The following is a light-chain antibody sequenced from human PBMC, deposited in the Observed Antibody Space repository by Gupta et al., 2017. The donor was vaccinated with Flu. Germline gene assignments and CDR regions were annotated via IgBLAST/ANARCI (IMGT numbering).Light chain of an antibody. CDR2: DAS. CDR1: QSISTY. J-gene: IGKJ2*03. CDR3: QQSDNTPRS. V-gene: IGKV1-39*01. Sequence: GDRFTITCRATQSISTYLNWYQQKPGKAPKLLIYDASSLQSGVPSRFSGSGSGTEFTLTISRLQPEDFATYYCQQSDNTPRSFGQGTKVEI.